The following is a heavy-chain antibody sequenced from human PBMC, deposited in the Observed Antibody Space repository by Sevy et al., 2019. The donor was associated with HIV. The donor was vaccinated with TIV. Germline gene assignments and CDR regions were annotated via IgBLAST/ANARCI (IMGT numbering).Heavy chain of an antibody. J-gene: IGHJ4*02. CDR2: IKSKTDGGTT. Sequence: GGCLRLSCAASGFTFSNAWMSWVRQAPGKGLEWVGRIKSKTDGGTTDYAAPVKGRFTISRDDSKNTLYLQMNSLKTEDTAVYYCTTGSGYGDYNYFDYWGQGTLVTVSS. CDR1: GFTFSNAW. D-gene: IGHD4-17*01. CDR3: TTGSGYGDYNYFDY. V-gene: IGHV3-15*01.